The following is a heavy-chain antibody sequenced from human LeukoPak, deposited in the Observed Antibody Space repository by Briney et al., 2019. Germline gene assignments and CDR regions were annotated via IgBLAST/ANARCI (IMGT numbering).Heavy chain of an antibody. Sequence: GGSLRLSCAASGYTFSSYWMHWVRQAPGKGLFWVSRIISNASSTLYADSVKGRFTISRDNAKNMLYLQMNSLIVEDTGLYYCTRGPLGTGEIDYWGQGTLVTVSS. CDR1: GYTFSSYW. J-gene: IGHJ4*02. D-gene: IGHD7-27*01. V-gene: IGHV3-74*01. CDR2: IISNASST. CDR3: TRGPLGTGEIDY.